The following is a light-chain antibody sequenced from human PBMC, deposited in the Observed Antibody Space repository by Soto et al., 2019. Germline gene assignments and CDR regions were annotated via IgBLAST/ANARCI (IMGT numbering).Light chain of an antibody. CDR1: QSVSSN. J-gene: IGKJ1*01. Sequence: EIVMTQSPATLSVSPGERATLSCRASQSVSSNLAWYQQKPGQAPRLLIYGASTRATGIPARFSGSGSGTDFTLTISSLETEDFAVYYCQHRINWPWTFGQGTKVEIK. V-gene: IGKV3-15*01. CDR3: QHRINWPWT. CDR2: GAS.